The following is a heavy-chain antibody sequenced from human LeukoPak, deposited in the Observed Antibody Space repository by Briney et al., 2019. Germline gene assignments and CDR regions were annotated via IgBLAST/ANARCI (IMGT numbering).Heavy chain of an antibody. J-gene: IGHJ4*02. CDR3: ARGTVYYDRRGPSSFFYH. V-gene: IGHV3-53*01. CDR1: GFTVSSHY. CDR2: IYSGDGT. Sequence: PGGCLRLSCAASGFTVSSHYMSWLRQAPGKGLEWVSFIYSGDGTYYADSVKGRFTISRDNSKNTRYLQMNSLRAEDTAVYYCARGTVYYDRRGPSSFFYHRGQGNLVTLSS. D-gene: IGHD3-22*01.